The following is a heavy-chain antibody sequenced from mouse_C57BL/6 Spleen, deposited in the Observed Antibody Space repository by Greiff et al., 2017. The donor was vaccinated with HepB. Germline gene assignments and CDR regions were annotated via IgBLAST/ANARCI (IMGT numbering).Heavy chain of an antibody. Sequence: QVQLQQPGTELVKPGASVKLSCKASGYTFTSYWMHWVKQRPGQGLEWIGNINPSNGGTNYNEKFKSKATLTVDKSSSTAYMQLSSLTSEDSAVYYCARHQLNFDRMYYAMDYWGQGTSVTVSS. CDR3: ARHQLNFDRMYYAMDY. J-gene: IGHJ4*01. V-gene: IGHV1-53*01. CDR1: GYTFTSYW. D-gene: IGHD4-1*02. CDR2: INPSNGGT.